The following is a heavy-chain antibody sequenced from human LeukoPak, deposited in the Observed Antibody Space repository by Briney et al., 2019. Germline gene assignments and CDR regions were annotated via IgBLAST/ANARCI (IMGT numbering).Heavy chain of an antibody. Sequence: SETLSLTCTVSAGSISNSNYYWDWLRQPPGKGLECIGSVSHSGSTCYNPSLKGRVSTSADTSKNQFSLNLSSVIAADTAVYYCARKVVRGVICWFDAWGQGTLVTAPS. CDR1: AGSISNSNYY. CDR3: ARKVVRGVICWFDA. D-gene: IGHD3-10*01. V-gene: IGHV4-39*01. CDR2: VSHSGST. J-gene: IGHJ5*02.